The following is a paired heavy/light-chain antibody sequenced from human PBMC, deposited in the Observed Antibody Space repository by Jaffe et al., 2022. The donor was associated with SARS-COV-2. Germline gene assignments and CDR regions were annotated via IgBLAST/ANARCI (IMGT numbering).Light chain of an antibody. CDR3: QQYDNLPPA. CDR2: DAS. Sequence: DIQMTQSPSSLSASVGDRVTITCQASQDISNYLNWYQQKPGKAPKLLIYDASNLETGVPSRFSGSGSGTDFTFTISSLQPEDIATYYCQQYDNLPPAFGQGTKLEIK. CDR1: QDISNY. V-gene: IGKV1-33*01. J-gene: IGKJ2*01.
Heavy chain of an antibody. J-gene: IGHJ3*02. CDR2: IRSKAYGGTT. D-gene: IGHD2-21*02. Sequence: EVQLVESGGGLVKPGRSLRLSCTASGFTFGDYAMSWFRQAPGKGLEWVGFIRSKAYGGTTEYAASVKGRFTISRDDSKSIAYLQMNSLKTEDTAVYYCTRYSETYCGGDCYSRRDAFDIWGQGTMVTVSS. CDR1: GFTFGDYA. CDR3: TRYSETYCGGDCYSRRDAFDI. V-gene: IGHV3-49*05.